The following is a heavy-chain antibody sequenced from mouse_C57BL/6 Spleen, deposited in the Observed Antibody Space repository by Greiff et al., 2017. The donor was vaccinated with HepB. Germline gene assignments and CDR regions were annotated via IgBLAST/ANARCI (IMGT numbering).Heavy chain of an antibody. D-gene: IGHD2-4*01. Sequence: QVQLKQSGPELVKPGASVKLSCKASGYTFTSYDINWVKQRPGQGLEWIGWIYPRDGRTKYNEKFKGKATLTVDTSSSTAYMELHSLTSEDSAVYFCARQGLRRGGYYYAMDYWGQGTSVTVSS. J-gene: IGHJ4*01. CDR3: ARQGLRRGGYYYAMDY. CDR2: IYPRDGRT. CDR1: GYTFTSYD. V-gene: IGHV1-85*01.